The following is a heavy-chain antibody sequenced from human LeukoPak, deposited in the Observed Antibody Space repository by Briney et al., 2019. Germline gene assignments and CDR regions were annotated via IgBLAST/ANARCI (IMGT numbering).Heavy chain of an antibody. Sequence: GASVKVSCKVSGYTLTELSMHWVRQAPGKGLEWMGGFDPEDGETIYAQKFQGRVTMTEDTSTDTAYMELSSLRSEDTAVYYCATDLGMITFGGVYPLTWGQGTMVTVSS. CDR3: ATDLGMITFGGVYPLT. CDR2: FDPEDGET. CDR1: GYTLTELS. D-gene: IGHD3-16*01. J-gene: IGHJ3*01. V-gene: IGHV1-24*01.